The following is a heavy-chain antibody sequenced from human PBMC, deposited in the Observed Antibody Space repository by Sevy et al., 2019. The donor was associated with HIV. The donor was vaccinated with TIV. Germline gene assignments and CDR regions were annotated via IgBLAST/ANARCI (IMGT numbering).Heavy chain of an antibody. J-gene: IGHJ3*02. CDR2: IFRSGDVT. Sequence: GGSLRLSCTGSEFTFSNYAMNWVRQAPGKGLEWVPTIFRSGDVTYYADSVKGRFTISRDNSRNTLFLQMKSLRAEDTAVYYCAGARYDSSGSFDAFDIWGQGTMVTVSS. CDR1: EFTFSNYA. CDR3: AGARYDSSGSFDAFDI. D-gene: IGHD3-22*01. V-gene: IGHV3-23*01.